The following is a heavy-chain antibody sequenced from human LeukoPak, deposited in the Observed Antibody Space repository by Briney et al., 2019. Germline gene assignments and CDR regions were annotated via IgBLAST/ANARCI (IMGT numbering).Heavy chain of an antibody. CDR3: AKAPTTYYYDSSGPGVPFQH. CDR1: GFTFSSYG. V-gene: IGHV3-23*01. J-gene: IGHJ1*01. Sequence: GGSLRLSCAASGFTFSSYGMSWVRQAPGKGLEWVSAISGSGGSTYYADSVKGRFTISRDNSKNTQYLQMNSLRAEDTAVYYCAKAPTTYYYDSSGPGVPFQHWGQGTLVTVSS. CDR2: ISGSGGST. D-gene: IGHD3-22*01.